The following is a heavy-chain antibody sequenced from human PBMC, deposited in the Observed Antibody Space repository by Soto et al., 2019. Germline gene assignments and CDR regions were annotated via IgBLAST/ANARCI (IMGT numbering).Heavy chain of an antibody. V-gene: IGHV4-31*03. CDR1: GGSISSGGYY. CDR2: IYYSGST. Sequence: QVQLQQSGPGLLKPSQTLSLTCTVSGGSISSGGYYWSWIRQHPGKGLEWIGYIYYSGSTYHNSSLKSRLTISVDTSKNQFSLNLRSVTAADTAVYYCARGFRALDPWGQGTLVTVCS. J-gene: IGHJ5*02. CDR3: ARGFRALDP.